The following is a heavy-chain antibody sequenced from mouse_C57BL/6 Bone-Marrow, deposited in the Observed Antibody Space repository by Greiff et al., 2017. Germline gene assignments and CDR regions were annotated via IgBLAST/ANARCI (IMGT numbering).Heavy chain of an antibody. CDR2: IDPENGDT. D-gene: IGHD6-5*01. Sequence: EVQLQQSGAELVRPGASVKLSCTASGFNIKDDYMHWVKQRPEQGLEWIGWIDPENGDTAYASKFQGKATIPAEPSSTTAYRQLSSLTSEDTAVYYCTTPLCNDEGYWGQGTTLTFSS. J-gene: IGHJ2*01. V-gene: IGHV14-4*01. CDR3: TTPLCNDEGY. CDR1: GFNIKDDY.